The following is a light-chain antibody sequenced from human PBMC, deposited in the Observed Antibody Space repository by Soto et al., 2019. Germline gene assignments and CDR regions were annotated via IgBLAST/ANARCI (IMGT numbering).Light chain of an antibody. CDR1: SSDVGSYNL. CDR3: ASYAGTKLFV. Sequence: QSVLTQPASVSGSPGQSITISCTGTSSDVGSYNLVSWYQQHPGKAPKLMIYEGSKRPSGVSNRFSGSKSGSTASLTVSGLQADDEAEYYCASYAGTKLFVFGSGTKLTVL. CDR2: EGS. V-gene: IGLV2-14*02. J-gene: IGLJ1*01.